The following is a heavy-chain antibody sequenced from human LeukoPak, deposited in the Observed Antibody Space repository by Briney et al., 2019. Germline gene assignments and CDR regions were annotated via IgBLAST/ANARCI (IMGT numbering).Heavy chain of an antibody. Sequence: PGRSLRLSCAASGFTFSSYGMHWVRQAPGKGLEWVAVIWYDGSNKYYADSVKGRFTISRDNSKNTLYLQMNSLRAEDTAVYYCAKLYYYGSGRVPLSDHWGQGTLVTVSS. CDR2: IWYDGSNK. D-gene: IGHD3-10*01. CDR1: GFTFSSYG. V-gene: IGHV3-33*06. J-gene: IGHJ4*02. CDR3: AKLYYYGSGRVPLSDH.